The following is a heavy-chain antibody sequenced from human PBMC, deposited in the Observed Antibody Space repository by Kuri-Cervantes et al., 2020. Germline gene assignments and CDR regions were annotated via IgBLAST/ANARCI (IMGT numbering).Heavy chain of an antibody. D-gene: IGHD3-10*01. CDR1: GYSFTSYW. V-gene: IGHV5-51*01. Sequence: GGSLRLSCKGSGYSFTSYWIGWVRQMPGKGLEWMGIIYPGDSDTRYSPSFQGQVTISADKSISTAYLQWSSLKASDTAMYYCAMPMYYYGSGSYYYFDYWGQGTLVTVSS. CDR2: IYPGDSDT. J-gene: IGHJ4*02. CDR3: AMPMYYYGSGSYYYFDY.